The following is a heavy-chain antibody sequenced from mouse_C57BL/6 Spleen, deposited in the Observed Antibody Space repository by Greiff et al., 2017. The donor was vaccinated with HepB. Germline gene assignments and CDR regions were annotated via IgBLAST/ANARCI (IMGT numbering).Heavy chain of an antibody. D-gene: IGHD1-1*01. CDR2: ISSGSSTS. CDR1: GFTFSDYG. Sequence: DVMLVESGGGLVKPGGSLKLSCAASGFTFSDYGMHWVRQAPEKGLEWVAYISSGSSTSYYADTVKGRFTISRDNAKNTLYLQMTSLRSEDTAMYYCSRRNYYYGSSSYFDCWGQGTTLTVAS. J-gene: IGHJ2*01. CDR3: SRRNYYYGSSSYFDC. V-gene: IGHV5-17*01.